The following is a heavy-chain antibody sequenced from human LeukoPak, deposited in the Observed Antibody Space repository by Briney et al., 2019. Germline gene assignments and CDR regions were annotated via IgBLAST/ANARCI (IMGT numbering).Heavy chain of an antibody. D-gene: IGHD1-20*01. V-gene: IGHV3-15*01. Sequence: GGSLRLSCAPLGFTFSNAWMIWLHQAPGKGPERVGRIKSKTDGGTTDYAAHVKRSFTISRDDSKNTLYLQMNSLKTEDTAVYYCTINWNYYGMDVWGQGTTVTVSS. CDR2: IKSKTDGGTT. J-gene: IGHJ6*02. CDR3: TINWNYYGMDV. CDR1: GFTFSNAW.